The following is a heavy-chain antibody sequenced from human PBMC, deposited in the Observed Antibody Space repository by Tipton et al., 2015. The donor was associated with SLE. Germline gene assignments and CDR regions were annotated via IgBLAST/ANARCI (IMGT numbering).Heavy chain of an antibody. Sequence: TLSLTCTVSGGSISSYYWSCIRQPPGKGLEWIGYFYISGSTNYNPSRKSRVTISVDTSKNQFSLKLSSVTAADTAVYYCARHYYGGTYYFDYWGPGTLVTVSS. CDR2: FYISGST. CDR3: ARHYYGGTYYFDY. D-gene: IGHD4-23*01. CDR1: GGSISSYY. J-gene: IGHJ4*01. V-gene: IGHV4-59*08.